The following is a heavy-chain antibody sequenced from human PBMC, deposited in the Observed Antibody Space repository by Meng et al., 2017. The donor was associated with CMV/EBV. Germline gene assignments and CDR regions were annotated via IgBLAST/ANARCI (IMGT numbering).Heavy chain of an antibody. D-gene: IGHD3-10*01. J-gene: IGHJ4*02. CDR2: ISYDGSNK. CDR3: ARDVAVWFCFDY. CDR1: GFTFSSYA. V-gene: IGHV3-30-3*01. Sequence: GGSLRLSCAASGFTFSSYAMHWVRQAPGKGLEWVAVISYDGSNKYYADSVKGRFTISRDNSKNTLYLQMNSLRAEDTAVYYCARDVAVWFCFDYWGQGTLVTVSS.